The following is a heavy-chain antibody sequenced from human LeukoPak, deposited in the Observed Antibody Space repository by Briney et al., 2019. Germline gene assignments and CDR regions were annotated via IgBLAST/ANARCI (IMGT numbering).Heavy chain of an antibody. D-gene: IGHD4-17*01. Sequence: PGGSLRLSCAVSGFTVTDNYMSWVRQAPGKGLQWVSVIYHDGRTYYADSVKGRFTISRDISRNTLLLQMNSLRPDDTAVHYCARTNPVYGDYDYWGQGTLVTVSS. CDR1: GFTVTDNY. J-gene: IGHJ4*02. CDR2: IYHDGRT. CDR3: ARTNPVYGDYDY. V-gene: IGHV3-53*01.